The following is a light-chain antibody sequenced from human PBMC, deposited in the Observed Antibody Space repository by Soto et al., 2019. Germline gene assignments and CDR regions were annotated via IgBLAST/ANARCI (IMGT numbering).Light chain of an antibody. CDR2: EVT. CDR1: SSDVGGYNF. CDR3: ASYAGGNQV. Sequence: QSALTQPPSASGSPGLSGTISFTGTSSDVGGYNFVSWYQHHPGKAPKLIIYEVTKRPSGVPDRFSGSKSGNTAPLTVSGLLAEDECDYYCASYAGGNQVFGTGTKVTAL. J-gene: IGLJ1*01. V-gene: IGLV2-8*01.